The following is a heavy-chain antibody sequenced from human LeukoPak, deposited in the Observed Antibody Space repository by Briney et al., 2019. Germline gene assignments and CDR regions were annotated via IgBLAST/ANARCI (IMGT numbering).Heavy chain of an antibody. D-gene: IGHD6-6*01. CDR1: GFTLSSYA. J-gene: IGHJ4*02. CDR2: ISGSGGST. CDR3: AKLPTIYSSSSTY. Sequence: GGSLRLSCAAPGFTLSSYAMNWVRQAPGKGLEWVSSISGSGGSTYYADPVKGRFTISRDNSKNTLYLQMTSLTAEDTAVYYCAKLPTIYSSSSTYWGQGTLVTVSS. V-gene: IGHV3-23*01.